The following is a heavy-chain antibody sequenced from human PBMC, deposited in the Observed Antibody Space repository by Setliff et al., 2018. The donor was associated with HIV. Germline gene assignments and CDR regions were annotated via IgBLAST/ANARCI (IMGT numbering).Heavy chain of an antibody. J-gene: IGHJ5*01. CDR3: ARVRLELRQYWFDS. CDR1: GWSFSDYY. CDR2: INHSGST. Sequence: SETLSLTCAVYGWSFSDYYWSWIRQPPGKGLEWIGEINHSGSTNYNPSLKRRVTISVDTSKNQFSLKLNSVTAADTAVYYCARVRLELRQYWFDSWGQGSPVTVSS. D-gene: IGHD1-7*01. V-gene: IGHV4-34*01.